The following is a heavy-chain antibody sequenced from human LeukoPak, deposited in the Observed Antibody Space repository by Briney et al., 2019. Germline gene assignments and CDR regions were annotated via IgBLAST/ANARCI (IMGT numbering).Heavy chain of an antibody. Sequence: GESLKISCKGSGYSFTSYWIGWVRQMPGKGLEWMGIIYPGDSDTRYSPSFQGQVTISADKSISTAYLQWSSLKASDTAIYYRARRYEAEAGYNYSSSMEVWGKGTTVTVSS. D-gene: IGHD1-20*01. CDR1: GYSFTSYW. V-gene: IGHV5-51*01. CDR3: ARRYEAEAGYNYSSSMEV. CDR2: IYPGDSDT. J-gene: IGHJ6*04.